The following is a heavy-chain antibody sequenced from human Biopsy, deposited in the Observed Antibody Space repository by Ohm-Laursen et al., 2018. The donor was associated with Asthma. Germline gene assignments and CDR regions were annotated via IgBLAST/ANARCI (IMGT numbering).Heavy chain of an antibody. CDR2: VNSVFGTT. CDR3: ARKAGSCISRTCYSLDF. Sequence: EASVKVSCKSLGGTFNTYVIGWVRQAPGPGLGWMGWVNSVFGTTTYPQKFQDRVTITADDSTSTVYMELSSLRSEDTAVYYCARKAGSCISRTCYSLDFWGQGTLVTVSS. V-gene: IGHV1-69*13. D-gene: IGHD2-2*01. CDR1: GGTFNTYV. J-gene: IGHJ4*02.